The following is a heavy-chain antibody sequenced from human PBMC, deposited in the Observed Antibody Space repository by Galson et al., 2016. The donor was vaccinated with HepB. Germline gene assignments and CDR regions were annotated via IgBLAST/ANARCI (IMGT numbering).Heavy chain of an antibody. D-gene: IGHD6-6*01. CDR2: INPSGGST. Sequence: SVKVSCKASGYTLSSYYMHWVRQAPGQGLEWMGVINPSGGSTSNAQKFQARVTMTRDTSTSTVYMELSSLRSEDTAVYYCARESARRRAEGDFDYWGQGTLVTVSS. J-gene: IGHJ4*02. CDR3: ARESARRRAEGDFDY. CDR1: GYTLSSYY. V-gene: IGHV1-46*01.